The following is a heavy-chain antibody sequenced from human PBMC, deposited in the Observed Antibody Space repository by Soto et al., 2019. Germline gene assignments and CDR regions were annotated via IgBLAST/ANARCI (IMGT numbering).Heavy chain of an antibody. J-gene: IGHJ6*02. CDR1: GGSISSGGYY. CDR3: ARDRYSSSSTGDYYYYGMDV. CDR2: IYYSGST. Sequence: SETLSLTCTVSGGSISSGGYYWSWIRQHPGKGLEWIGYIYYSGSTYYNPSLKSRVTISVDTSKNQFSLKLSSVTAADTAVYYCARDRYSSSSTGDYYYYGMDVWGQGTTVTVSS. V-gene: IGHV4-31*03. D-gene: IGHD6-6*01.